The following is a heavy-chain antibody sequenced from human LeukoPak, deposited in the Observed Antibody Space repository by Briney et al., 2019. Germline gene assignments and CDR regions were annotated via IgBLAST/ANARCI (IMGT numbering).Heavy chain of an antibody. J-gene: IGHJ4*02. V-gene: IGHV1-2*04. D-gene: IGHD1-26*01. Sequence: ASVKVSCKASGYTFTGYYMHWVRQAPGQGLEWMGWINPNSGGTNYAQKFQGWVTMTRDTSISTAYMELSRLRSDDTAVYYCAREKGDIGIVGATDYWGQGTLVTVSS. CDR1: GYTFTGYY. CDR2: INPNSGGT. CDR3: AREKGDIGIVGATDY.